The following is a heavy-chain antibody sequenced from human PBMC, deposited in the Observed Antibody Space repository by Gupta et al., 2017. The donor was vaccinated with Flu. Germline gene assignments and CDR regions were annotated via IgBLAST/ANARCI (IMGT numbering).Heavy chain of an antibody. Sequence: RQRTGTGIEWIGDRNQNEDRNYIPSLASRVTMSADTSKRQFSQTLIYVTAAETASYFCADSFSGSWFDPWGQGVLVTVSS. V-gene: IGHV4-34*13. J-gene: IGHJ5*02. D-gene: IGHD3-10*01. CDR3: ADSFSGSWFDP. CDR2: RNQNEDR.